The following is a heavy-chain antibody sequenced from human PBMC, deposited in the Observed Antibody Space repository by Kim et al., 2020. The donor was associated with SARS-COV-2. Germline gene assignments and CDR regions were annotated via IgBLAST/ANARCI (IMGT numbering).Heavy chain of an antibody. CDR2: IYYSGST. CDR3: ARLGLAASIRVAAAGPHLD. D-gene: IGHD6-13*01. Sequence: SETLSLTCTVSGGSISSSSYYWGWIRQPPGKGLEWIGSIYYSGSTYYNPSLKSRVTISVDTSKNQFSLKLSSVTAADTAVYYCARLGLAASIRVAAAGPHLDWGQGTLVTVSS. CDR1: GGSISSSSYY. J-gene: IGHJ4*02. V-gene: IGHV4-39*01.